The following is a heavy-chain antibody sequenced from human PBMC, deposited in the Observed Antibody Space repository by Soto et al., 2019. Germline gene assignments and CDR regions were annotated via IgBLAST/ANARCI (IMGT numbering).Heavy chain of an antibody. Sequence: WESLTIACKGSGYSFTSYWISWVRQMPGKGLECMGRIDPSDSYTNYSPSFQGHVTISADKSISTAYLQWSSLTADDTATYYCVKFPMITASYYYQGMDVWGPGTTVTVSS. D-gene: IGHD3-16*01. CDR3: VKFPMITASYYYQGMDV. J-gene: IGHJ6*02. CDR1: GYSFTSYW. CDR2: IDPSDSYT. V-gene: IGHV5-10-1*01.